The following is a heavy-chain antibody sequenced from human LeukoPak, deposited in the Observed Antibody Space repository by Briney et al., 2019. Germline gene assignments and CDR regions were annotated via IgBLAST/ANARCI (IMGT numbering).Heavy chain of an antibody. CDR3: ARDSGFYGKNDAFDI. D-gene: IGHD2/OR15-2a*01. V-gene: IGHV3-21*01. CDR1: GFTFSSYS. J-gene: IGHJ3*02. CDR2: ISSSSSYI. Sequence: GGSLRLSCAASGFTFSSYSMNWVRQAPGKGLEWVSSISSSSSYIYYADSVKGRFTISRDNAKNSLYLQMNSLRAEDTAVYYCARDSGFYGKNDAFDIWGQGTMVTLSS.